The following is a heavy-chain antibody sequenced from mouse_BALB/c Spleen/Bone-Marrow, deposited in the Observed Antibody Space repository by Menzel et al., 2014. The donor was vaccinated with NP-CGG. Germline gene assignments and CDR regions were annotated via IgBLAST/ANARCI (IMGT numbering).Heavy chain of an antibody. D-gene: IGHD2-4*01. J-gene: IGHJ1*01. CDR2: IDPANGNT. Sequence: WIGRIDPANGNTKYDPKFQGKATITADTSSNTAYLQLSILTSADTAVYYCANYDYGWYFDVWGAGTTVTVSS. CDR3: ANYDYGWYFDV. V-gene: IGHV14-3*02.